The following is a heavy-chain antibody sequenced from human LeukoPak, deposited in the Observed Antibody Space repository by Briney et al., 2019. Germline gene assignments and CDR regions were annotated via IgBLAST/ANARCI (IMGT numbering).Heavy chain of an antibody. Sequence: SETLSLTCTVTGGSINNYYWTWIRQPPGKGLEWIGYIYYSGSTNSNPSLKRRLSMSVDTSNNQLSLRLSSVTAADTAVYYCARVERSRVATTTTTVYYHYMDVWGQGPTVTVSS. CDR1: GGSINNYY. CDR2: IYYSGST. J-gene: IGHJ6*02. CDR3: ARVERSRVATTTTTVYYHYMDV. D-gene: IGHD5-12*01. V-gene: IGHV4-59*12.